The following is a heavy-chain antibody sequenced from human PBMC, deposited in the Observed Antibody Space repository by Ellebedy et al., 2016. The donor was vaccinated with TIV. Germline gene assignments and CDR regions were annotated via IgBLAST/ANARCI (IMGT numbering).Heavy chain of an antibody. CDR1: GYTFTSYG. V-gene: IGHV1-18*01. J-gene: IGHJ6*02. D-gene: IGHD6-13*01. CDR2: ISAYNGNT. Sequence: ASVKVSCXASGYTFTSYGISWVRQAPGQGLEWMGWISAYNGNTNYAQKLQGRVTMTTDTSTSTAYMELRSLRSDDTAVYYCARELIEQQLDAYGMDVWGQGTTVTVSS. CDR3: ARELIEQQLDAYGMDV.